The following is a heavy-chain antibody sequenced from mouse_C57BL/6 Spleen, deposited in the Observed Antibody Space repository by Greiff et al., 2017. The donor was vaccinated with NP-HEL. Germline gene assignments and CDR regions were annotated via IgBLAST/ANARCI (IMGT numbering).Heavy chain of an antibody. CDR1: GYTFTSYW. Sequence: QVQLQQPGAELVMPGASVKLSCKASGYTFTSYWMHWVKQRPGQGLEWIGEIDPSDSYTNYNQKFKGKSTLTVDKSSSTASMQLSSLTSEDSAVYYCARSLITTVVAEGYYAMDYWGQGTSVTVSS. D-gene: IGHD1-1*01. CDR2: IDPSDSYT. CDR3: ARSLITTVVAEGYYAMDY. J-gene: IGHJ4*01. V-gene: IGHV1-69*01.